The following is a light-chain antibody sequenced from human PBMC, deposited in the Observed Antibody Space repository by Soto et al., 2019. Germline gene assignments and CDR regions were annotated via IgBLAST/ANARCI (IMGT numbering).Light chain of an antibody. CDR2: RDS. CDR3: AAWHDSLRGWV. J-gene: IGLJ3*02. CDR1: SSSIGSNY. Sequence: QSVLTQPPSASGTPGQRVTISCSESSSSIGSNYIYWYQQLPGTAPKLLIYRDSQRPSGVPDRFSGSKSGTSASLAISGLRSEDEADYYCAAWHDSLRGWVFGGGTKLTVL. V-gene: IGLV1-47*01.